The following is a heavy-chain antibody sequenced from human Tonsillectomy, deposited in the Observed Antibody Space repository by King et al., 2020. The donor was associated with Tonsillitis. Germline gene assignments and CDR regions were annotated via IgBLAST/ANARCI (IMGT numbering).Heavy chain of an antibody. Sequence: VQLVESGGGLVQPGGSLRLSCAGAGFTFSNHWMNWVRQAPGKGPEWVANINHDGSAKYYVDSVKGRFTISRDNSKNSLYLQTISLRVEDTAAYYCVRDQDLWGQGTLVTVSS. CDR2: INHDGSAK. CDR3: VRDQDL. J-gene: IGHJ5*02. CDR1: GFTFSNHW. V-gene: IGHV3-7*01.